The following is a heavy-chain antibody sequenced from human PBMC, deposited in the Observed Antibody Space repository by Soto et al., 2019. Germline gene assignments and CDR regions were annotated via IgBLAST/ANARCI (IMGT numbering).Heavy chain of an antibody. J-gene: IGHJ4*02. CDR3: AKDRGSGWYTSITAFDY. D-gene: IGHD6-19*01. V-gene: IGHV3-23*01. Sequence: PGGSLRLSCAASGFTFSSYAMSWVRQAPGKGLEWVSAISGSGGSTYYADSVKGRFTISRDNSKNTLYLQMNSLRAEDTAVYYCAKDRGSGWYTSITAFDYWGQGTLVTVSS. CDR1: GFTFSSYA. CDR2: ISGSGGST.